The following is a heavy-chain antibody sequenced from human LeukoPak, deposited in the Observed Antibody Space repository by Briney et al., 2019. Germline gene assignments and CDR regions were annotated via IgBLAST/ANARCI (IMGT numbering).Heavy chain of an antibody. CDR2: IYSGGTT. CDR3: ARRRGSYRDAFDI. J-gene: IGHJ3*02. CDR1: GFTVSSNY. Sequence: GGSLRLSCAASGFTVSSNYMSWVRQAPGKGLEWVSFIYSGGTTYYTDSVKGRFTISRDNSKNTLYLQMNSLRAEDTAVYYCARRRGSYRDAFDIWGQGTMVTVSS. V-gene: IGHV3-53*01. D-gene: IGHD1-26*01.